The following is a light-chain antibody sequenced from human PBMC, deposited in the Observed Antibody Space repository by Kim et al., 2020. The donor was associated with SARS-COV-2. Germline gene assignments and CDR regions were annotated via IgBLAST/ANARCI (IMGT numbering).Light chain of an antibody. V-gene: IGLV2-23*01. Sequence: PGQSITISWTGTSSDVGSYNLVSWYQQHPGKAPKLMIYEGSKRPSGVSNRFSGSKSGNTASLTISGLQAEDEADYYCCSYAGSSWVFGGGTQLTVL. CDR1: SSDVGSYNL. CDR2: EGS. J-gene: IGLJ3*02. CDR3: CSYAGSSWV.